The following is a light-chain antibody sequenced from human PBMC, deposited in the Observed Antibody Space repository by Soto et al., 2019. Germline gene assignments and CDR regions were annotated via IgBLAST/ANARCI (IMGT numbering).Light chain of an antibody. Sequence: QSALTQPASVSGSPGQSITISCTGTSSDVGGYNYVSWYQQHPGKAPKLIIYEVSNRPTGVSYRFSGSKSGNTSSLNISGIEAEVEADYYCNSYTSKSTVVFGTGTKLTV. J-gene: IGLJ1*01. CDR2: EVS. V-gene: IGLV2-14*01. CDR1: SSDVGGYNY. CDR3: NSYTSKSTVV.